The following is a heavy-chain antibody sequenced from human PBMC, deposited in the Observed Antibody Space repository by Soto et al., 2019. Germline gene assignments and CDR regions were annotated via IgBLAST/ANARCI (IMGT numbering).Heavy chain of an antibody. D-gene: IGHD4-17*01. CDR2: VYRSGSA. CDR1: GTSISSHY. J-gene: IGHJ5*01. V-gene: IGHV4-59*08. CDR3: ARYLTTVWHFAP. Sequence: PSETLSLTCSVSGTSISSHYWSWIRQPPGKGLEWIGYVYRSGSANYNPSLKSRVTMSKDTSKNHFYLKMKSVTAADTAVYYCARYLTTVWHFAPWGRGTLVIV.